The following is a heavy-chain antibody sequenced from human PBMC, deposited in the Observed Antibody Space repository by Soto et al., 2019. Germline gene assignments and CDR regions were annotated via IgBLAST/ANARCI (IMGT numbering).Heavy chain of an antibody. CDR2: ISYDGSNK. CDR1: GFTFSSYG. J-gene: IGHJ5*02. V-gene: IGHV3-30*18. D-gene: IGHD2-2*01. Sequence: LRLSCAASGFTFSSYGMHWVRQAPGKGLEWVAVISYDGSNKYYADSVKGRFTISRDNSKNTLYLQMNSLRAEDTAVYYCAKDWGYCSSTSCPATRVDPWGQGTLVTVSS. CDR3: AKDWGYCSSTSCPATRVDP.